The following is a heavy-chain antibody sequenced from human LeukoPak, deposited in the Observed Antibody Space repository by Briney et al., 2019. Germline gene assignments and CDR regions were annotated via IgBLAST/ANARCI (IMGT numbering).Heavy chain of an antibody. CDR1: GFTFDDYA. J-gene: IGHJ4*02. V-gene: IGHV3-9*01. Sequence: GGSLRLSCAASGFTFDDYAMHWVRQAPGKGLEWVSGISWNSGSIGYADSVKGRFTISRDNAKNTLYLQMNSLSAEDTAVYYCARDYPPDWGQGTLVTVSA. CDR2: ISWNSGSI. CDR3: ARDYPPD.